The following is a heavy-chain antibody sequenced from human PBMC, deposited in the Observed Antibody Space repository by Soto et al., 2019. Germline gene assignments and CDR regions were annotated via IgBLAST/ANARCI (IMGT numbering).Heavy chain of an antibody. V-gene: IGHV1-18*01. Sequence: QVHLVQSGAEVKKPGASVKVSCKGSGYAFTTYGITWVRQAPGQGLEWIGWISAHNGNTNYAQKLQGRVTVTRDTSTSTAYMELRILISDDTAVYYCARGRYGDYWGQGALVTVSS. CDR3: ARGRYGDY. J-gene: IGHJ4*02. CDR2: ISAHNGNT. CDR1: GYAFTTYG. D-gene: IGHD1-1*01.